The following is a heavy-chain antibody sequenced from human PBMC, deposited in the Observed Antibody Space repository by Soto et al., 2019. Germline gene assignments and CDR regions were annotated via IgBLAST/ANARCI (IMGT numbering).Heavy chain of an antibody. D-gene: IGHD3-10*01. V-gene: IGHV4-34*01. J-gene: IGHJ4*02. CDR1: GGSFSGYY. CDR2: VNHGGSA. Sequence: PSETLSLTCAVYGGSFSGYYWSWIRQPPGTGLEWIGEVNHGGSAKYSPSLKSRLTISVDTSKNQFSLKLTSVTAADTAVYYCARVIDYYGSGSHPYYFDYWGQGTLVTVSS. CDR3: ARVIDYYGSGSHPYYFDY.